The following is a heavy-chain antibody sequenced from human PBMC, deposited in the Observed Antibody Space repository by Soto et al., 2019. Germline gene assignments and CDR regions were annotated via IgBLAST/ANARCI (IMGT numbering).Heavy chain of an antibody. D-gene: IGHD7-27*01. Sequence: QVQLQESGPGLVKPSETLSLTCTVSGGSISNHYWSWIRQPPGKGLEWIGYIYYNGNTNYNPSLKSRVTISVDTSKNQISLKSSAVTAADTAVYYCARANWYSEYWGQGTLVTVSS. CDR3: ARANWYSEY. J-gene: IGHJ4*02. CDR1: GGSISNHY. CDR2: IYYNGNT. V-gene: IGHV4-59*11.